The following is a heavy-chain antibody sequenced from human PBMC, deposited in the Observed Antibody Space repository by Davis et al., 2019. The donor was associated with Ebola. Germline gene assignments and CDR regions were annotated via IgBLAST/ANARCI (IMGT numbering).Heavy chain of an antibody. D-gene: IGHD5-18*01. Sequence: GESLNISCTDSVITFSSYAMTWVRQAPGKGLEWVAAISGIGGSTYYSDSVRGRFTLSRDTSKNTLYLQMNSLRAEDTAVYYCAKDLGHNYGYHYYYGMDVWGKGTTVTVSP. CDR3: AKDLGHNYGYHYYYGMDV. J-gene: IGHJ6*04. V-gene: IGHV3-23*01. CDR2: ISGIGGST. CDR1: VITFSSYA.